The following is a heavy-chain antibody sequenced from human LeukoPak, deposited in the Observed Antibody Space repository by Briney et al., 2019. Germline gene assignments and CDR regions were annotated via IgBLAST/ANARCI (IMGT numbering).Heavy chain of an antibody. J-gene: IGHJ4*02. CDR3: ARVADSGGWYFDL. V-gene: IGHV3-7*01. Sequence: PGGSLRLSCAASGFTFAYYWMTWVRQAPGKGVELVAITKQYGSETHYVSSVKGRFTISRDNAKNSLSLQMNSLRGEDTAVYYCARVADSGGWYFDLWGQGTLVTVSS. D-gene: IGHD6-25*01. CDR2: TKQYGSET. CDR1: GFTFAYYW.